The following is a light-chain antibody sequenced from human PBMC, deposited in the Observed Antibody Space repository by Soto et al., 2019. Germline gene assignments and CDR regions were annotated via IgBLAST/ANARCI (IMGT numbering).Light chain of an antibody. V-gene: IGLV4-69*01. CDR2: VNSDGSH. J-gene: IGLJ3*02. Sequence: QSVLTQSPSASASLGASVKLTCTLSSGHSSYAIAWHQQQPEKGPRFLMKVNSDGSHSKGDGIPDRFSGSSSGAERYLTISSLQSEDEADYYCQTWGTGTWVFGGGTKVTVL. CDR1: SGHSSYA. CDR3: QTWGTGTWV.